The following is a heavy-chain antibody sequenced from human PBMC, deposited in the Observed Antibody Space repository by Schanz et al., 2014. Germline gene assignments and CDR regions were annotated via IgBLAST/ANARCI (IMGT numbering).Heavy chain of an antibody. CDR2: IIPITGIT. CDR3: ARDRDQWDGNYLDY. CDR1: GYTFTRSG. Sequence: QVQLVQSGGEVKTPGASVKVSCKASGYTFTRSGISWVRQAPGQGLEWMGRIIPITGITNYAQKFQGRVTFTADKSTSTVYMELRSLTSDDSAVYYCARDRDQWDGNYLDYWGQGTLVTVSS. J-gene: IGHJ4*02. D-gene: IGHD1-26*01. V-gene: IGHV1-18*01.